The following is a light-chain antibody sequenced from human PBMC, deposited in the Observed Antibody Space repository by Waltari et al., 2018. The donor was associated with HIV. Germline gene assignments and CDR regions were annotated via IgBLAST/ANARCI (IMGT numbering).Light chain of an antibody. CDR1: SREDGGYTD. V-gene: IGLV2-14*03. CDR3: SSYTSSSSVV. Sequence: SALTQHASVSGPPGPSTPNPSTGTSREDGGYTDVTWNQPHHGNAPNLKIYDVSNRPSGFSNRFSGSKSGNTASLTISGLQAEDEADYYCSSYTSSSSVVFGGGTKLTVL. CDR2: DVS. J-gene: IGLJ2*01.